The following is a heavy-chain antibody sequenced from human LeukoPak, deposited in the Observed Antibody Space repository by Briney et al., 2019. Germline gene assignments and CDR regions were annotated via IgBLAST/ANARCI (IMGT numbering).Heavy chain of an antibody. Sequence: GESLKISCKSSGYSFTTYWIGWVRQMPGKGLEWMGIICPSDSDTRYSPSFQGQVTISADKSISTAYLQWSSLKASDTAMYYCATTTVTTGSPFDYWGQGTLVTVSS. CDR1: GYSFTTYW. CDR2: ICPSDSDT. V-gene: IGHV5-51*01. D-gene: IGHD4-11*01. CDR3: ATTTVTTGSPFDY. J-gene: IGHJ4*02.